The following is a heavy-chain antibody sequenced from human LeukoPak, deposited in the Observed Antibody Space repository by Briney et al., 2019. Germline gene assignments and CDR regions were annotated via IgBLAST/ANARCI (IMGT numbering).Heavy chain of an antibody. Sequence: RAGGSLRLSCAASGFIFSSYWMTWVRQAPGKGLEWVATIKQDGSEKYYVDSVKGRFTISRDNAKNSLYLQMNSLRAEDTAVYYCARAHNWKYGSFDFWGQGTLVTVSS. CDR3: ARAHNWKYGSFDF. J-gene: IGHJ4*02. V-gene: IGHV3-7*01. CDR1: GFIFSSYW. D-gene: IGHD1-7*01. CDR2: IKQDGSEK.